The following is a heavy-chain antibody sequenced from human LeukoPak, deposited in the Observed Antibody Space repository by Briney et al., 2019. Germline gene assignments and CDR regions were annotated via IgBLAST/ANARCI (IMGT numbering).Heavy chain of an antibody. J-gene: IGHJ4*02. V-gene: IGHV4-34*01. CDR3: AVDTTADDY. CDR1: GGSFSGYY. Sequence: SETLSLTCAVYGGSFSGYYWSWSRQPPGKGLEWIGEINHSGSTNYNPSLKSRVTISIDTSKNQFSLKLSSVTAADTAVYYCAVDTTADDYWGQGTLVTVST. D-gene: IGHD1-1*01. CDR2: INHSGST.